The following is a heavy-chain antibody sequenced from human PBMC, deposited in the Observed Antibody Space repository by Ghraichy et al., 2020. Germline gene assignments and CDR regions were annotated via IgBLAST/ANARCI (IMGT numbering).Heavy chain of an antibody. CDR3: ARVFGSFYYFDY. D-gene: IGHD2/OR15-2a*01. J-gene: IGHJ4*02. CDR1: GGSISSGGYS. CDR2: IYHSGST. Sequence: SETLSLTCTVSGGSISSGGYSWSWIRQPPGKGLEWIGYIYHSGSTYYNPSLKSRVTISVDRSKNQFSLKLSSVTAADTAVYYCARVFGSFYYFDYWGQGTLVTVSS. V-gene: IGHV4-30-2*01.